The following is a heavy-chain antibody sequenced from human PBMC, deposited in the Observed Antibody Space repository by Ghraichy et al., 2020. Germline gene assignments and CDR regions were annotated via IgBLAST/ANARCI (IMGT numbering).Heavy chain of an antibody. Sequence: SETLSLTCTVSGGSISSYYWNWIRQPPGRGLEWIGYIYYNGNTNYNPSLKSRVTISKDTSNNQFSLRLSSVTAADTAVYYCARGLNSGHYYYYYYMDVCGEGTTVTVSS. J-gene: IGHJ6*03. CDR1: GGSISSYY. D-gene: IGHD1-26*01. V-gene: IGHV4-59*01. CDR3: ARGLNSGHYYYYYYMDV. CDR2: IYYNGNT.